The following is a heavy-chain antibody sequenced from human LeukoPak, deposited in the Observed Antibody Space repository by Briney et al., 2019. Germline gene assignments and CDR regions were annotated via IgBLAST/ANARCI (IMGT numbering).Heavy chain of an antibody. J-gene: IGHJ3*02. V-gene: IGHV4-39*01. CDR1: GGSISSSSYY. D-gene: IGHD3-10*01. Sequence: PSETLSLTCTVSGGSISSSSYYWGWIRQPPGRGLEWIGSIYYSGSTYYNPSLKSRVTISVDTSKNQFSLKLSSVTAADTAVYYCARQGRTLLSWARDAFDIWGQGTMVTVSS. CDR2: IYYSGST. CDR3: ARQGRTLLSWARDAFDI.